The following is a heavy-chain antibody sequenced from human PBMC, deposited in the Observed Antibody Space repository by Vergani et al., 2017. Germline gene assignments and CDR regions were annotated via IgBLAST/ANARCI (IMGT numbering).Heavy chain of an antibody. D-gene: IGHD3-9*01. J-gene: IGHJ4*02. CDR3: AGVDWYSGDY. Sequence: EVQLVESGGGLVQPGGSLRLSCAASGLTFSSYWMSWVRQAPGKGLEWVANIKQDGSEKYYVDSVKGRFTISRDNAKNSLYLQMNSLRAEDTAVYYCAGVDWYSGDYWGQGTLVTVSS. CDR2: IKQDGSEK. V-gene: IGHV3-7*01. CDR1: GLTFSSYW.